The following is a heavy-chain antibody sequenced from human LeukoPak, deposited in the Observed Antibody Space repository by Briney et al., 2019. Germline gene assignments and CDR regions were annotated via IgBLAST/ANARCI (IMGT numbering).Heavy chain of an antibody. J-gene: IGHJ6*02. CDR2: ISGSGGST. Sequence: GGSLRLSCAASGFTFSSYWMSWVRQAPGKGLEWVSAISGSGGSTYYADSVKGRFTISRDNSKNTLYLQMNSLRAEDTAVYYCAKEGEDYSNFHYYYGMDVWGQGTTVTVSS. V-gene: IGHV3-23*01. CDR3: AKEGEDYSNFHYYYGMDV. CDR1: GFTFSSYW. D-gene: IGHD4-11*01.